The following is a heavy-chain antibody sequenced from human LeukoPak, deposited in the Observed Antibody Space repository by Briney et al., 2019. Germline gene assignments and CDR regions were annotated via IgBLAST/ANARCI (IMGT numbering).Heavy chain of an antibody. Sequence: GGSLRLSCAASGFNFSTYWMTWVRQTPGKGLEWVSSISASAAMTYYADSVKGRFTVSRDNSNSRLYLQMSGLTAADTAVYYCAKDRSIGTYYTFDHWGQGTLVTVSS. V-gene: IGHV3-23*01. CDR1: GFNFSTYW. CDR2: ISASAAMT. CDR3: AKDRSIGTYYTFDH. J-gene: IGHJ4*02. D-gene: IGHD1-26*01.